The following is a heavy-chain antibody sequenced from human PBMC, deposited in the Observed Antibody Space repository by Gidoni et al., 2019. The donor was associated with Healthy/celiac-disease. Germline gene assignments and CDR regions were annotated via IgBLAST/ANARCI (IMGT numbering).Heavy chain of an antibody. J-gene: IGHJ4*02. CDR1: GFPFSSYA. D-gene: IGHD6-19*01. CDR3: AKDSALYSSGWNDY. Sequence: EVQLLESGGGLVQPGGSLRLSCAASGFPFSSYAMRWVPQAPGKGLEWVSAISGSGGSTYYADSVKGRFTISRDNSKNTLYLQMNSLRAEDTAVYYCAKDSALYSSGWNDYWGQGTLVTVSS. CDR2: ISGSGGST. V-gene: IGHV3-23*01.